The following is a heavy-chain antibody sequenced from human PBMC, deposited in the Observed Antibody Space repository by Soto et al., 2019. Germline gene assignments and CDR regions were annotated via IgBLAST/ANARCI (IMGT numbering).Heavy chain of an antibody. CDR1: GGSISSSS. Sequence: ETLSLTCTVSGGSISSSSYYWGWIRQPPGKGLEWVSYIGIGSSTKYYADSVKGRFTISRDNAKNSLYLQMNSLRAEDTAVYYCARDQLYYNDISGRPLNAFDVWGQGTMVT. J-gene: IGHJ3*01. CDR3: ARDQLYYNDISGRPLNAFDV. CDR2: IGIGSSTK. D-gene: IGHD3-22*01. V-gene: IGHV3-48*01.